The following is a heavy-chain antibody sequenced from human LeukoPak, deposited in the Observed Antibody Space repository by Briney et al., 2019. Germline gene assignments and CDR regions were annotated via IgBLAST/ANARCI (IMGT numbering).Heavy chain of an antibody. V-gene: IGHV3-7*05. CDR1: GFTFSIYW. J-gene: IGHJ4*02. Sequence: GGPLRLSCAASGFTFSIYWMTWARQAPGKGLEYVVNIKEDGSEKYYVDSVKGRFTISRDNAKNSLYLQMSSLRGDDTAVYYCVRDCGFHTFDFWGQGTLVTVSS. CDR3: VRDCGFHTFDF. D-gene: IGHD2-21*01. CDR2: IKEDGSEK.